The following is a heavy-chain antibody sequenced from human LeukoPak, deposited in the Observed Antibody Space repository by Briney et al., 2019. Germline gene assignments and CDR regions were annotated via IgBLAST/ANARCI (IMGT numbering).Heavy chain of an antibody. J-gene: IGHJ4*02. CDR1: GGSISSGHW. D-gene: IGHD3-10*01. CDR3: ARDYYDSGTYFDY. Sequence: SETLSLTCAVSGGSISSGHWWSWVRQPPGKGLGWIGEIYHSGSTNYNPSLKSRVTISVDKSKNQFSLELSSVTAADTAVFYCARDYYDSGTYFDYWGQGTLVTVFS. CDR2: IYHSGST. V-gene: IGHV4-4*02.